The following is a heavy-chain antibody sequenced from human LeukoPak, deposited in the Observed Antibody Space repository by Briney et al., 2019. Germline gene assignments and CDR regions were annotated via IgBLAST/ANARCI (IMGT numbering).Heavy chain of an antibody. Sequence: SETLSLTCAVSGGSMRNYYWSWIRQPPGKGLXXIGYTYDSGSSSYNPSLRSRVSISIDTSKNQFSLNLSSVTAADTAVYYCARGWASSWYYFDFWGQGTLVTVSS. CDR3: ARGWASSWYYFDF. CDR2: TYDSGSS. J-gene: IGHJ4*02. CDR1: GGSMRNYY. D-gene: IGHD2-2*01. V-gene: IGHV4-59*01.